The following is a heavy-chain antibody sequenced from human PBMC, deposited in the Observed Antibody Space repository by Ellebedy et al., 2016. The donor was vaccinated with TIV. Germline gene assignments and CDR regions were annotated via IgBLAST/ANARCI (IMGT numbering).Heavy chain of an antibody. CDR2: INSDGSST. CDR1: GFTFSSYW. Sequence: GESLKISXAASGFTFSSYWMHWVRQAPGRGLVWVSRINSDGSSTSYADSVKGRFTISRGNAKNTLYLQMNSLRAEDTAVYYCARHFWSGYGWGQGTLVTASS. D-gene: IGHD3-3*01. CDR3: ARHFWSGYG. J-gene: IGHJ4*02. V-gene: IGHV3-74*01.